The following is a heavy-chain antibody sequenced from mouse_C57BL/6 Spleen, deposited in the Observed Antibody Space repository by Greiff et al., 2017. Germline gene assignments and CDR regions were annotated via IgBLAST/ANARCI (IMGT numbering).Heavy chain of an antibody. CDR1: GFTFSDYG. CDR2: ISSGSSTI. D-gene: IGHD4-1*01. J-gene: IGHJ2*01. Sequence: EVKLVESGGGLVKPGGSLKLSCAASGFTFSDYGMHWVRQAPEKGLEWVAYISSGSSTIYYADTVKGRFTISRDNAKNTLFLQMTGLRSEDTAMYYCANLLGGNAWGKGTTLTVSS. V-gene: IGHV5-17*01. CDR3: ANLLGGNA.